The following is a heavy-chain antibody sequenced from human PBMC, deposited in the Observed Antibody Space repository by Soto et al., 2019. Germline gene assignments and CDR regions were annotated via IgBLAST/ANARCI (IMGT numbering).Heavy chain of an antibody. CDR1: GLDFSSYG. V-gene: IGHV3-30*18. CDR3: AKDPGRYDFWSDYSSLYGMDV. CDR2: ISYDGSNK. J-gene: IGHJ6*02. Sequence: GEPLRLSCTASGLDFSSYGMHWVSQAPGRGLEWVAVISYDGSNKYYADSVKGRFTISRDNSKNTLYLQMNSLRAEDTAVYYCAKDPGRYDFWSDYSSLYGMDVCGQGTTVTVSS. D-gene: IGHD3-3*01.